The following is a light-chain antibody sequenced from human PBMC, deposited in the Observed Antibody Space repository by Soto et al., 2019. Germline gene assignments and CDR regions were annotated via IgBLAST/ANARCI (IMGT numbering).Light chain of an antibody. Sequence: QSVLTQPPSASGSPGQSVTISCTGTSSDVGKYDYVSWFQHHPGKAPKLIIYDITKRPSGVPDRFSGSKSGNTASLTISGLQAEDEADYYCCSYEGRYIYVFGSGTKLTVL. CDR1: SSDVGKYDY. CDR2: DIT. V-gene: IGLV2-11*01. J-gene: IGLJ1*01. CDR3: CSYEGRYIYV.